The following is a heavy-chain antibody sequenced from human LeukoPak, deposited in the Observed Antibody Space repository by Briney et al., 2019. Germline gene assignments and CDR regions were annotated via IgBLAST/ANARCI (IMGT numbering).Heavy chain of an antibody. V-gene: IGHV3-7*01. CDR3: VTQQLAPP. D-gene: IGHD5-18*01. Sequence: GGSLRLSCGPWGFPYWYCCVRGARGARGGGLEWEANKKEDGSIEDYADSVKGRLTVARDNAKNSLSLQINRLRAEHTAVYSCVTQQLAPPWGQGTLVTVPS. CDR2: KKEDGSIE. CDR1: GFPYWYCC. J-gene: IGHJ5*02.